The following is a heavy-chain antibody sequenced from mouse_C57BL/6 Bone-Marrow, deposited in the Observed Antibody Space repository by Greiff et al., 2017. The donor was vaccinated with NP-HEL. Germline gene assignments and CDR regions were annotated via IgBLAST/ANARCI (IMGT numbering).Heavy chain of an antibody. J-gene: IGHJ1*03. Sequence: DVMLVESGPGLAKPSQTLSLTCSVTGYSITSDYWNWIRKFPGNKLEYMGYISYSGSTYYNPSLKSRISITRDTSKNQYYLQLNSVTTEDTATYYCARSHYGSRDWYFDVWGTGTTVTVSS. CDR2: ISYSGST. CDR1: GYSITSDY. V-gene: IGHV3-8*01. CDR3: ARSHYGSRDWYFDV. D-gene: IGHD1-1*01.